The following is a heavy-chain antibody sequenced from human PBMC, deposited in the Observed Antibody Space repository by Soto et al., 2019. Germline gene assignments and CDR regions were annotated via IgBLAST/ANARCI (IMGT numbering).Heavy chain of an antibody. D-gene: IGHD1-1*01. CDR3: AISYNAIEAFDI. V-gene: IGHV4-34*01. J-gene: IGHJ3*02. CDR2: ISHSGST. CDR1: SGPFSGYY. Sequence: QVQLQQWGAGLLKPSETLSLTCAVSSGPFSGYYWSWIRQSPGKRLEWIGEISHSGSTNYNTSLKSRVTITVDKSKTRISLKLSAVTAADMAVYYCAISYNAIEAFDIRGQGTLVIVSS.